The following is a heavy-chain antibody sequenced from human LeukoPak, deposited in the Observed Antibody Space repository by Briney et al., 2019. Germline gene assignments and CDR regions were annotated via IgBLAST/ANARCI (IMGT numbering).Heavy chain of an antibody. J-gene: IGHJ4*02. D-gene: IGHD3-16*01. Sequence: ASVKVSCKASGYTFTGYYMHWVRQAPGQGLEWMGWINPNSGGTNYAQKFQGRVTMTRDTSISTAYMELSSLRSDDTAVYYCARVPVLIISPGLDYWGQGTLVTVSS. V-gene: IGHV1-2*02. CDR2: INPNSGGT. CDR3: ARVPVLIISPGLDY. CDR1: GYTFTGYY.